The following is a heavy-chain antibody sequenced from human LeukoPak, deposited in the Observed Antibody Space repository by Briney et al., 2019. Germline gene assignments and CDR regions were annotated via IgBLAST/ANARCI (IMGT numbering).Heavy chain of an antibody. CDR3: ASDTAGTDAFDI. CDR2: ISSSGSTI. CDR1: GFTFSDYY. Sequence: PGGSLRLSCAASGFTFSDYYMSWIRQAPGKGLEWVSYISSSGSTIYYADSVKGRFTISRDNAKNSLYPQMNSLRAEDTAVYYCASDTAGTDAFDIWGQGTMVTVSS. V-gene: IGHV3-11*01. D-gene: IGHD1-1*01. J-gene: IGHJ3*02.